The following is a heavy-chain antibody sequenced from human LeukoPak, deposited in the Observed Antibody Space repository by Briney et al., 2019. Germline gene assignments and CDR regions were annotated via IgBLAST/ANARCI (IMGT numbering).Heavy chain of an antibody. CDR3: AREYDFWSGYYRTYYYYYMDV. CDR2: ISGSGGST. D-gene: IGHD3-3*01. V-gene: IGHV3-23*01. Sequence: GGSLRLSCAASGFTFSSYDMSWVRQAPGKGLEWVSAISGSGGSTYYADSVKVRFTISRDNSKNTLYLQMNSLRAEDTAVYYCAREYDFWSGYYRTYYYYYMDVWGKGTTVTVSS. CDR1: GFTFSSYD. J-gene: IGHJ6*03.